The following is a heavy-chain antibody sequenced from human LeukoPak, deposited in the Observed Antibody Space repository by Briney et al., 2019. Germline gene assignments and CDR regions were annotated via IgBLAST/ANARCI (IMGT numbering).Heavy chain of an antibody. CDR3: ARGQAQLWFFSDDY. Sequence: SQTLSLTSTVSGGAISSGGYYWSWIRQPPGKGLEWVGYMFHSGSTYYNPSLKSRLTMSVDRSKNQFSLKLSSVTAADTAVYYCARGQAQLWFFSDDYWGQGTLVTVSS. J-gene: IGHJ4*02. CDR1: GGAISSGGYY. D-gene: IGHD5-18*01. CDR2: MFHSGST. V-gene: IGHV4-30-2*01.